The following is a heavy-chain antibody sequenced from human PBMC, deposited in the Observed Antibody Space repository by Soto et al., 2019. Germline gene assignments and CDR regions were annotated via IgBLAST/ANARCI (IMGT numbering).Heavy chain of an antibody. D-gene: IGHD6-6*01. J-gene: IGHJ4*02. V-gene: IGHV3-33*06. CDR2: IWYDGGNK. Sequence: QVQLVESGGGVVQAGRSLRLSCAASGFTFSSSAIHWVRQAPGKGLVWVAVIWYDGGNKFYADSVKGRFTIARDNSKNTLYRQMNSLSADDTAIYYCAKDRHSTSSGYFYSWGQGILVTVSS. CDR3: AKDRHSTSSGYFYS. CDR1: GFTFSSSA.